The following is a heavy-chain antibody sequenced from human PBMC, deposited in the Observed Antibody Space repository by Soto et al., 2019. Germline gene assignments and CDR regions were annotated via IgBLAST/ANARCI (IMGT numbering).Heavy chain of an antibody. CDR1: GGAFSGFF. CDR2: NKLSGRT. CDR3: ARGAHVLRFLQWTLIERQDYYYYGMDV. V-gene: IGHV4-34*01. J-gene: IGHJ6*02. D-gene: IGHD3-3*01. Sequence: LENLSLTLAVYGGAFSGFFWSWVRPPPREGVEWVGGNKLSGRTNYNPSLKSRVTISVDTSKNQFSLKLSSVSAADTAVYYCARGAHVLRFLQWTLIERQDYYYYGMDVWGQVTTVTSP.